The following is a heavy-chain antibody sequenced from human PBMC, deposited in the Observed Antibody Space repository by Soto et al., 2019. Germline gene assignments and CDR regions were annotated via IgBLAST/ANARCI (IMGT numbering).Heavy chain of an antibody. Sequence: PSETLSPTCAAYGGSFSGYYWSWIRQPPGKGLEWIGEINQSGSTNYNPSLKSRVTISVDTSKNQFSLKLNSVTAADTAVYYCARFNSGSYYEAFDIWGQGTMVTVSS. J-gene: IGHJ3*02. CDR3: ARFNSGSYYEAFDI. D-gene: IGHD1-26*01. CDR1: GGSFSGYY. V-gene: IGHV4-34*01. CDR2: INQSGST.